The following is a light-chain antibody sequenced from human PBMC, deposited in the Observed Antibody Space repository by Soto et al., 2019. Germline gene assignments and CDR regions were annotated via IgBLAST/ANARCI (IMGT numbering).Light chain of an antibody. CDR1: QDIRNE. Sequence: AIKLTQSPSSLSASVGDRVTITCRASQDIRNELAWYQHNPGKAPKLLIYAASYLQGGVPSRFRGAGSGTDFTLTISSLQPEDFATYYCLQDYNYPRTFGQGTKVEIK. V-gene: IGKV1-6*01. J-gene: IGKJ1*01. CDR3: LQDYNYPRT. CDR2: AAS.